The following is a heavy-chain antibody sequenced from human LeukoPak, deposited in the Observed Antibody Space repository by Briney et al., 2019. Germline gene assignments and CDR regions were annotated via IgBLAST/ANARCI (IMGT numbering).Heavy chain of an antibody. J-gene: IGHJ4*02. CDR1: GFTFTNAW. D-gene: IGHD1-26*01. V-gene: IGHV3-15*01. Sequence: GGSLRLSCAASGFTFTNAWMSWVRQAPGKGLEWVGRVKSKTSGGTVDYAAPVKVRFTISRDDSKNTLWLQINSLKTEDTAVYYCTAGVGSSDHDYWGQGTLVTVSS. CDR2: VKSKTSGGTV. CDR3: TAGVGSSDHDY.